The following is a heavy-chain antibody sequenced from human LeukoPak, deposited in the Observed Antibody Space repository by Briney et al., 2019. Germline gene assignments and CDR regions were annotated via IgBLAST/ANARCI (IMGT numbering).Heavy chain of an antibody. D-gene: IGHD5-24*01. J-gene: IGHJ4*02. V-gene: IGHV4-31*03. CDR3: AGGRDGYCNY. CDR1: GGSISSGGYY. Sequence: PSQTLSLTCTVSGGSISSGGYYWSWIRQHPGKGLEWIGYIYYSGSTYYNPSLKSRVTISVDTSKNQFSLKLSSVTVADTAVYYCAGGRDGYCNYWGQGTLVTVSS. CDR2: IYYSGST.